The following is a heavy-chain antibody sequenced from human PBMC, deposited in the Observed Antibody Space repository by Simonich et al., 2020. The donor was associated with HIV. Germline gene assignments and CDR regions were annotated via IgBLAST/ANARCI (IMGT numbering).Heavy chain of an antibody. CDR2: TNTNSGNP. CDR3: AREENWNQRQEGFYNWFDP. V-gene: IGHV7-4-1*02. CDR1: GYSFNTNP. J-gene: IGHJ5*02. D-gene: IGHD1-1*01. Sequence: QVQLVQSGSELKKPGASVKVSCKASGYSFNTNPMNWVRQAPGQGLGGMGWTNTNSGNPTYPLGFTGRLVLSLDTSVSTAYLQISSLKSEDTAVYYCAREENWNQRQEGFYNWFDPWGQGTLVTVSS.